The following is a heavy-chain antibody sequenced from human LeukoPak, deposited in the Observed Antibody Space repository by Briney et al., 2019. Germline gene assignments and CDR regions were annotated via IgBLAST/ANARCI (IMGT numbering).Heavy chain of an antibody. V-gene: IGHV4-59*01. CDR1: GGSISSYY. CDR3: ARDNSFSGSGGIDY. J-gene: IGHJ4*02. D-gene: IGHD3-10*01. CDR2: IYYSGST. Sequence: PSETLSLTCTVSGGSISSYYWSWIRQPPGKGLEWIGYIYYSGSTNYNPSLKSRVTISVDTSKNQFSLKLSSVTAADTAVYYCARDNSFSGSGGIDYWGQGTLVTVSS.